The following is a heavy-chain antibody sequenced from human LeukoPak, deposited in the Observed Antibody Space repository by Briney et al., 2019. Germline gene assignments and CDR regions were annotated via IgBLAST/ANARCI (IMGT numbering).Heavy chain of an antibody. Sequence: ASVKVSCKASGYTFTSYGISWVRQAPGQGLEWMGWINPNSGGTNYAQKFQGRVTMTRDTSISTAYMELSRLRSDDTAVYYCASSFSGSYGYWGQGTLVTVSS. D-gene: IGHD1-26*01. J-gene: IGHJ4*02. V-gene: IGHV1-2*02. CDR3: ASSFSGSYGY. CDR1: GYTFTSYG. CDR2: INPNSGGT.